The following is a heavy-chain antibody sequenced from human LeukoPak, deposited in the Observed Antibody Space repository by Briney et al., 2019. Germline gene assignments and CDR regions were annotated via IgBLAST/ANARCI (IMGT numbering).Heavy chain of an antibody. Sequence: SETLSLTCTVSGGSISSSRYYWGWLRQPPGTGLEWIGSIYYRRITYYNPTLKSRVTISVDTSKTQFSLKLSSVTAADTAVYYCARPPLSGSYYPQYYFDYWGQGTLVTVSS. D-gene: IGHD1-26*01. CDR1: GGSISSSRYY. J-gene: IGHJ4*02. CDR2: IYYRRIT. V-gene: IGHV4-39*01. CDR3: ARPPLSGSYYPQYYFDY.